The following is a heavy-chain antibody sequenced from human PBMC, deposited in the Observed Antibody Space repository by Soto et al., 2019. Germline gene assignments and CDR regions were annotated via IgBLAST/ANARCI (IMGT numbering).Heavy chain of an antibody. Sequence: QEQLQESGPRLVKPSETLSLTCSVSGGSISNYHWSWIRQPPGKGLEWIGYTSYTGSTNYSPSLKSRVTMFLAASKKQFSLKLSSVTAADTAVYYCARVAADAYWSGYDDYWGQGTLAPVSS. CDR3: ARVAADAYWSGYDDY. CDR1: GGSISNYH. J-gene: IGHJ4*02. CDR2: TSYTGST. V-gene: IGHV4-59*01. D-gene: IGHD3-3*01.